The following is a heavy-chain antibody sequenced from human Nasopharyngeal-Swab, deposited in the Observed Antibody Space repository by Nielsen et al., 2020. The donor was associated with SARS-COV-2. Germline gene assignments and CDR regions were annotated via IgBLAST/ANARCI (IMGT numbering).Heavy chain of an antibody. D-gene: IGHD4-23*01. Sequence: GEALKISWAASGFTFSGSAMHWVRQASGKGLEWVGRIRSKANSYATAYAASVKGRFTISRDDSKNTAYLQMNSLKTEDTAVYYCTRPLGATVVTALTGYYYYMDVWGKGTTVTVSS. CDR2: IRSKANSYAT. CDR1: GFTFSGSA. J-gene: IGHJ6*03. CDR3: TRPLGATVVTALTGYYYYMDV. V-gene: IGHV3-73*01.